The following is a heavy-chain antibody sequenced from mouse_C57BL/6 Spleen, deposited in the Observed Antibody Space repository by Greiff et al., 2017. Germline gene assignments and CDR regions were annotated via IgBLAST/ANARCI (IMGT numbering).Heavy chain of an antibody. CDR1: GYAFSSSW. D-gene: IGHD3-2*02. CDR3: ARDSSGYVEYIDY. Sequence: VQLQQSGPELVKPGASVKISCKASGYAFSSSWMNWVKQRPGKGLEWIGWICPGDGDTNYNGKVKGRATLTGDKSSSTAYMQLSSLTSEDSAVYFCARDSSGYVEYIDYWGQGTTLTVSS. CDR2: ICPGDGDT. J-gene: IGHJ2*01. V-gene: IGHV1-82*01.